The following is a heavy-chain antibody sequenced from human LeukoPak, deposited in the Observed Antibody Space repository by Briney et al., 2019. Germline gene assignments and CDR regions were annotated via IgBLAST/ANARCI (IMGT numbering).Heavy chain of an antibody. CDR2: INHSGST. CDR3: ARGRSSGWYAHYYYYMDV. Sequence: SETLSLTCAVYGGSFSGYYWSWIRQPPGKGLEWIGEINHSGSTNYNPSLKNRVTISVDTSKNKLSLKLSSVTAADTAVYYCARGRSSGWYAHYYYYMDVWGKGTTVTVSS. J-gene: IGHJ6*03. V-gene: IGHV4-34*01. CDR1: GGSFSGYY. D-gene: IGHD6-19*01.